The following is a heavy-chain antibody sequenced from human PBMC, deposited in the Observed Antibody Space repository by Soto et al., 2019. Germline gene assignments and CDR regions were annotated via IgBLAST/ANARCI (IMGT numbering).Heavy chain of an antibody. CDR2: ISYDGSNK. D-gene: IGHD2-21*02. J-gene: IGHJ4*02. Sequence: QVQLVESGGGVVQPGRSLRPSCAASGFTFSSYGMHWVRQAPGKGLEWVAVISYDGSNKYYADSVKGRFTISRDNSKNTLYLQMNSLRAEDTAVYYCAKDKRAVVVTAPFDYWGQGTLVTVSS. V-gene: IGHV3-30*18. CDR1: GFTFSSYG. CDR3: AKDKRAVVVTAPFDY.